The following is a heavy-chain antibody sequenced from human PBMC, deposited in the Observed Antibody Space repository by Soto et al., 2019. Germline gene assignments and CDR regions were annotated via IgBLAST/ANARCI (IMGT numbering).Heavy chain of an antibody. V-gene: IGHV4-30-4*01. Sequence: QVQLQESGPGLVKPSQTLSLTCTVSGGSISSGDYYWSWIRQPPGKGLEWIGYIYYSGSTYYNPSLKSRVTISVDTSKNQCSLKLSSVTAADTAVYYCARAGGGAEATVNWFDPWGQGTLVTVSS. CDR3: ARAGGGAEATVNWFDP. CDR1: GGSISSGDYY. D-gene: IGHD1-26*01. CDR2: IYYSGST. J-gene: IGHJ5*02.